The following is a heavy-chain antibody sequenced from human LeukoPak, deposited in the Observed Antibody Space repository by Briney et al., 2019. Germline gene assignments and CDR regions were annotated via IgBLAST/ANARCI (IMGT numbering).Heavy chain of an antibody. V-gene: IGHV1-2*02. J-gene: IGHJ6*02. D-gene: IGHD6-19*01. Sequence: GASVKVSCKASGYTFTGYYMHWVRQAPGQGLEWMGWINPNSGGTNYAQKFQGRVTMTRDTSISTAYLELSRLRSDDTAVYYCARSRPDSSGWYIYYYGMDAWGQGTTVTVSS. CDR2: INPNSGGT. CDR3: ARSRPDSSGWYIYYYGMDA. CDR1: GYTFTGYY.